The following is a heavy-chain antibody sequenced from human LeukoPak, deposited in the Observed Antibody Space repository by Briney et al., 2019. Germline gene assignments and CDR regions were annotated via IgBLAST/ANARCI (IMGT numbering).Heavy chain of an antibody. CDR3: ATSPVTTWWFDP. D-gene: IGHD4-17*01. CDR2: IYYSGST. Sequence: SETLSLTCTVSGGSISSSSYYWGWSRQPPGKGLEWIGSIYYSGSTYYNPSLKSRVTISVDTSKNQFSLKLSSVTAADTAVYYCATSPVTTWWFDPWGQGTLVTVSS. CDR1: GGSISSSSYY. J-gene: IGHJ5*02. V-gene: IGHV4-39*07.